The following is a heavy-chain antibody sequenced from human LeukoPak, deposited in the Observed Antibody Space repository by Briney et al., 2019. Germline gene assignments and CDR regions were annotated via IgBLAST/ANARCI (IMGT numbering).Heavy chain of an antibody. V-gene: IGHV3-30*03. D-gene: IGHD2-2*01. Sequence: GRSLRLSCAASGFTFSSYGMPWVRQAPGKGLEWVAVISYDGSNKYYADSVKGRFTISRDNSKNTLYLQMNSLRAEDTAVYYCARPPLYQALVSPHFDYWGQGTLVTVSS. J-gene: IGHJ4*02. CDR2: ISYDGSNK. CDR1: GFTFSSYG. CDR3: ARPPLYQALVSPHFDY.